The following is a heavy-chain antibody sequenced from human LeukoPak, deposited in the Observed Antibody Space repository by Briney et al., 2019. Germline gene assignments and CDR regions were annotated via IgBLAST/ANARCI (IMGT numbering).Heavy chain of an antibody. V-gene: IGHV3-11*01. D-gene: IGHD3-22*01. CDR1: GFTFSDYY. Sequence: GGSLRLSCAASGFTFSDYYMSWIRQAPGKGLEWVSYISSSGSTIYYADSVKGRFTISRDNAKNTLYLQMNSLRAEDTAVYYCAKELNYDSSGYFVRSGFYWGQGTLVTVSS. J-gene: IGHJ4*02. CDR2: ISSSGSTI. CDR3: AKELNYDSSGYFVRSGFY.